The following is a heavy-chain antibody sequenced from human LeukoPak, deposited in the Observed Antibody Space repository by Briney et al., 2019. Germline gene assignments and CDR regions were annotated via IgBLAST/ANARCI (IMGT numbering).Heavy chain of an antibody. CDR3: ARSGRLYSSGRHGNYYYYNSMDV. V-gene: IGHV3-21*01. CDR2: ISSSSSYI. D-gene: IGHD6-19*01. CDR1: GFTFSSYS. J-gene: IGHJ6*03. Sequence: PGGSLRLSCAASGFTFSSYSMNWVRQAPGKGLEWVSSISSSSSYIYYADSVKGRFTISRDNAKNSLYLQMNRLRADDTAIYYCARSGRLYSSGRHGNYYYYNSMDVWGKGTTVTISS.